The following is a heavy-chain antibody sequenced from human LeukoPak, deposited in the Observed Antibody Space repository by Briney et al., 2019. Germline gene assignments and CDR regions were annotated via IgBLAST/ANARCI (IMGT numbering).Heavy chain of an antibody. CDR3: ARHIVVVPAAIKSYYYYGMDV. J-gene: IGHJ6*02. Sequence: GSLRLSCAASGFTFSSYAMSWVRQAPGKGLEWIGEINHSGSTNYNPSLKSRVTISVDTSKNQFSLKLSSVTAADTAVYYCARHIVVVPAAIKSYYYYGMDVWGQGTTVTVSS. D-gene: IGHD2-2*01. V-gene: IGHV4-34*01. CDR2: INHSGST. CDR1: GFTFSSYA.